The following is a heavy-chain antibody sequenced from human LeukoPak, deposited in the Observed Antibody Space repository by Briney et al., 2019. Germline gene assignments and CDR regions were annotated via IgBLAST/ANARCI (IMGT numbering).Heavy chain of an antibody. V-gene: IGHV1-24*01. CDR1: GSALSKIS. CDR2: VGHEDGTT. CDR3: ATGAIVFDF. J-gene: IGHJ4*02. D-gene: IGHD3-22*01. Sequence: ASVKVSCKVSGSALSKISIDWVRQAPGKGLEGMGTVGHEDGTTIHTQKFQGRFNMTVDTATDTAYMEMSSLMSEDTAMYYCATGAIVFDFWGQGTLVTVSS.